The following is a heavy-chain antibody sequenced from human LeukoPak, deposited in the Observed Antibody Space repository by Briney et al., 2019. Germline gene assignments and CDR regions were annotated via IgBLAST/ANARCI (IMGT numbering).Heavy chain of an antibody. CDR2: TSSSDAGT. D-gene: IGHD2-21*01. CDR1: GFTLSTYA. CDR3: AKAPVTSRRGAYCYPFDS. V-gene: IGHV3-23*01. J-gene: IGHJ4*02. Sequence: GGSLRLSCAASGFTLSTYAMSWVRQTPGKGLEWVAATSSSDAGTYHADSVRGRFTISRDNSKNTLYLQMNSLRAEDAAVYFCAKAPVTSRRGAYCYPFDSWGQGTLVTVSS.